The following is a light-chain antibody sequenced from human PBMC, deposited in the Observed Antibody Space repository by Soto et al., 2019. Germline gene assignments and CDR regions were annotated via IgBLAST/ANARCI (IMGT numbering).Light chain of an antibody. CDR1: SSNIGNHD. V-gene: IGLV1-51*01. J-gene: IGLJ3*02. CDR3: GTWDSGLSAGV. Sequence: QAVVTQPPSVSVAPGQKVTISCSGSSSNIGNHDVSWYQQLPGTAPKLLIYDSSKRPSGIPDRFSGSKSGTSATLGITGLQTGDEANYYCGTWDSGLSAGVFGGGTKLTVL. CDR2: DSS.